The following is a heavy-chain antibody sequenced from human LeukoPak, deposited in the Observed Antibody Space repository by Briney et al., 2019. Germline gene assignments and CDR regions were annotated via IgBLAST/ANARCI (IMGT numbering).Heavy chain of an antibody. CDR2: LDWDDDK. Sequence: SGPTLAIPTQTLTLTCTFSWFSLRRSRMCVSWIRHPPVKALEWLARLDWDDDKYYSTSLKTRLTISKDTSKNQVVLTMINMDPVDTATYYCARISDHYDSSGYSVFDYWGQGILVTVSS. CDR3: ARISDHYDSSGYSVFDY. D-gene: IGHD3-22*01. V-gene: IGHV2-70*11. CDR1: WFSLRRSRMC. J-gene: IGHJ4*02.